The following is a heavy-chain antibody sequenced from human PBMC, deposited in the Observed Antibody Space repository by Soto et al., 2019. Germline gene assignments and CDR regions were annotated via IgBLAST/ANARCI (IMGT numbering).Heavy chain of an antibody. V-gene: IGHV1-2*02. D-gene: IGHD3-3*01. CDR2: INPATGAA. CDR1: GYPVTAYY. CDR3: ARGGGVGVAGSAAFDM. Sequence: QLHLVQSGAVVKKPGASVTVSCSASGYPVTAYYMHWVRQAPGRGREWMGGINPATGAAKYTQTFQGRVTMHRDTSTSTVFMELSGLTSEGPAVFYCARGGGVGVAGSAAFDMWGQGTLVTVSS. J-gene: IGHJ3*02.